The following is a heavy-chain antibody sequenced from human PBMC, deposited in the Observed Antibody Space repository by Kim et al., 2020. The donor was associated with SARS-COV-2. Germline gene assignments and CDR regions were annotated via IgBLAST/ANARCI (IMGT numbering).Heavy chain of an antibody. D-gene: IGHD5-12*01. CDR1: GFTFGDYA. CDR3: TREPFGGYVPLGGHLETDY. CDR2: IRSKAYGGTT. Sequence: GGSLRLSCTASGFTFGDYAMSWFRQAPGKGLEWVGFIRSKAYGGTTEYAASVKGRFTISRDDSKSIAYLQMNSLKTEDTAVYYCTREPFGGYVPLGGHLETDYWGQGTLVTVSS. J-gene: IGHJ4*02. V-gene: IGHV3-49*03.